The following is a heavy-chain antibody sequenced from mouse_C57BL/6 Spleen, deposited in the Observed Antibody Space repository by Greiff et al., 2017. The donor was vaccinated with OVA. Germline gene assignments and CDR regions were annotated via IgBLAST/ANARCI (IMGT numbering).Heavy chain of an antibody. D-gene: IGHD2-1*01. V-gene: IGHV3-6*01. J-gene: IGHJ2*01. CDR3: ARALYGNYFDY. Sequence: EVKLMESGPGLVKPSQSLSLTCPVTGYSITSGYYWNWIRQFPGNKLEWMGYISYDGSNNYNPSLKNRISITRDTSKNQFFLKLNSVTTEDTATYYCARALYGNYFDYWGQGTTLTVSS. CDR1: GYSITSGYY. CDR2: ISYDGSN.